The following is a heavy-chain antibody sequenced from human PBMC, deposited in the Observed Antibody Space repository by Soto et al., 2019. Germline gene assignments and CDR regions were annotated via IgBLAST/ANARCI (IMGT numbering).Heavy chain of an antibody. CDR1: GFTFSSYG. Sequence: QVQLVESGGGVVQPGRSLRLSCAASGFTFSSYGMHWVRQAPGKGLEWVAVIWYDGSNKYYADSVKGRFTISRDNSKNTLYLQMNSLRAEDTAVYYCARAWGNYSSSSFDYWGQGTLVTVSS. J-gene: IGHJ4*02. CDR3: ARAWGNYSSSSFDY. V-gene: IGHV3-33*01. D-gene: IGHD6-6*01. CDR2: IWYDGSNK.